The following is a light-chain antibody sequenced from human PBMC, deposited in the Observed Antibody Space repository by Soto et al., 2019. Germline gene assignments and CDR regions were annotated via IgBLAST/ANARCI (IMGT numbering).Light chain of an antibody. Sequence: EIVLTQSPGTLSLSPGERATLSCRASQSVSSSYLAWYQQKPGQAPRLLIYGASSRATGIPDRFSGSGSGTDFTLTISRLEPEDFAVHYCQQYNDRPPITFGQGTRLEIK. CDR3: QQYNDRPPIT. J-gene: IGKJ5*01. CDR1: QSVSSSY. CDR2: GAS. V-gene: IGKV3-20*01.